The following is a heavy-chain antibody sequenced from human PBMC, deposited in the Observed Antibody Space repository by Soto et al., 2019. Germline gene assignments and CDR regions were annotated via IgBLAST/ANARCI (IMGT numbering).Heavy chain of an antibody. CDR3: ARNSRVENWFDP. J-gene: IGHJ5*02. CDR1: GGSISSGGYY. CDR2: IYYSGST. Sequence: SETLSLTCTVSGGSISSGGYYWSWIRQHPGKGLEWIGYIYYSGSTYYNPSLKSRVTISVDTSKNQFSLKLSSVTAADTAVYYCARNSRVENWFDPWGQGTLVTVS. D-gene: IGHD6-13*01. V-gene: IGHV4-31*03.